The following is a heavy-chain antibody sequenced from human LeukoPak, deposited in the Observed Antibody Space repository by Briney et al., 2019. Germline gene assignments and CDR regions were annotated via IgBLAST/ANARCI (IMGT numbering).Heavy chain of an antibody. Sequence: GGSLRLSCAAPGLTFSDYAMSWFRQAPGKGLEWVSGITSGFTPHYADSVKGRFTISRDNSKNMFHLQLNSLRAEDTAVYYCAKDYSDSRVADVFFEYWGQGTLVTVSS. D-gene: IGHD2-15*01. J-gene: IGHJ4*02. CDR3: AKDYSDSRVADVFFEY. V-gene: IGHV3-23*01. CDR2: ITSGFTP. CDR1: GLTFSDYA.